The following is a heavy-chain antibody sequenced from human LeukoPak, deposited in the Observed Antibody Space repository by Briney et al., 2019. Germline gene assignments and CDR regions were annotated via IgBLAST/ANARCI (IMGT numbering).Heavy chain of an antibody. CDR2: ISYDGSNK. CDR1: GLTFSTYA. J-gene: IGHJ4*02. Sequence: PGGSLRLSCAASGLTFSTYAMHWVRQAPGKGLEWVAVISYDGSNKYYADSVKGRFTISRDNSKNTLYLQMNSLRTEDTAVYYCARSGRYFDWLSSPDWGQGTLVTVSS. CDR3: ARSGRYFDWLSSPD. D-gene: IGHD3-9*01. V-gene: IGHV3-30-3*01.